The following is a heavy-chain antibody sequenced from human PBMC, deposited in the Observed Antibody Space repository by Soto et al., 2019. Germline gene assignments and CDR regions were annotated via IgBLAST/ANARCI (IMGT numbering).Heavy chain of an antibody. CDR3: ATTVTSRDWFDP. CDR2: IVVGSGNT. D-gene: IGHD4-17*01. Sequence: SVKFSCKGSGFTFTSSAVQWVRQARGQRLEWIGWIVVGSGNTNYAQKFQERVTITRDMSTSTAYMELSSLRSEDTAVYYCATTVTSRDWFDPWGQGTLVTVSS. V-gene: IGHV1-58*01. CDR1: GFTFTSSA. J-gene: IGHJ5*02.